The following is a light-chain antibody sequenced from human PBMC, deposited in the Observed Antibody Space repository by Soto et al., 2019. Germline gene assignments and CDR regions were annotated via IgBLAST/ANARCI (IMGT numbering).Light chain of an antibody. CDR1: QGIGTD. Sequence: AIQMAQSPSSLSASVGDRVTITCRASQGIGTDVGWYQQKPGQAPKLLIYAAATLQSGVPSRFSGSRSGTEFILTISSLQPEDFATYYCLQDHNYPITFGGGTKVDIK. J-gene: IGKJ4*01. V-gene: IGKV1-6*02. CDR2: AAA. CDR3: LQDHNYPIT.